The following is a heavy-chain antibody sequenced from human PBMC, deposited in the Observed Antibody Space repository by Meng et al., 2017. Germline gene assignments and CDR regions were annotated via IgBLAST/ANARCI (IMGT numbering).Heavy chain of an antibody. CDR3: ARGTGSSWFDP. V-gene: IGHV1-3*01. D-gene: IGHD6-13*01. Sequence: QVQLVQSGAGGGKPGASVKVSCKAPGYTFTSYTIHWVRQAPGQSLAWMGWIKSANGDAKYSQKFQGRLTLTRDTSASTAYLELSSLTFEDTAVYYCARGTGSSWFDPWGQGTLVTVSS. CDR1: GYTFTSYT. CDR2: IKSANGDA. J-gene: IGHJ5*02.